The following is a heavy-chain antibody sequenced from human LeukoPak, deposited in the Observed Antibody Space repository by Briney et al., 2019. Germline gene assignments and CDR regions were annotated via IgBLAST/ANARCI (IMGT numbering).Heavy chain of an antibody. CDR1: GGTFSSYA. J-gene: IGHJ4*02. V-gene: IGHV1-69*13. Sequence: ASVKVSCKASGGTFSSYAISWVRQAPGRGLEWMGGIIPIFGTANYAQKFQGRVTITADQSTSTAYMELSSLRSQDTAVYYCARSSGWNSFDYWGQGTLATVSS. CDR3: ARSSGWNSFDY. D-gene: IGHD6-19*01. CDR2: IIPIFGTA.